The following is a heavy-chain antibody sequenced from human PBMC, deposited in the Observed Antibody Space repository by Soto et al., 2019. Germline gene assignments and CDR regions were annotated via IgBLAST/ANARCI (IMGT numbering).Heavy chain of an antibody. CDR2: ISGSGGST. Sequence: EVQLLESGGGLVQPGESLRLSCAASGFTFSSCAMSWVRQAPGKGLEWVAAISGSGGSTYYADSVKGRFTISRDNSKNTLYLQMISLRAEDTAVYYCAKKGTAPYFDYWAQGTLVTVSS. CDR3: AKKGTAPYFDY. J-gene: IGHJ4*02. V-gene: IGHV3-23*01. D-gene: IGHD1-1*01. CDR1: GFTFSSCA.